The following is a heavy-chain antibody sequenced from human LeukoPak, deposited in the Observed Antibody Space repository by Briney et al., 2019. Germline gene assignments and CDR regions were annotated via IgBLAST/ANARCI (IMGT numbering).Heavy chain of an antibody. CDR3: ARDDGSSWYAGYWFDP. J-gene: IGHJ5*02. D-gene: IGHD6-13*01. V-gene: IGHV4-38-2*02. Sequence: SETLSLTCTVSGYSISSGYYWGWIRQPPGKGLEWIGSIYHSGSTYYNPSLKSRVTISVDTSKNQFSLKLSSVTAADTAVYYCARDDGSSWYAGYWFDPWGQGTLVTVSS. CDR2: IYHSGST. CDR1: GYSISSGYY.